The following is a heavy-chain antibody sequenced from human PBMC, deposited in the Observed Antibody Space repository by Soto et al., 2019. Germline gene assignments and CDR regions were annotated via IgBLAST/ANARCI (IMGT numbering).Heavy chain of an antibody. D-gene: IGHD6-6*01. CDR1: GFSFNNYA. CDR3: PRGEGEDSSADFDY. J-gene: IGHJ4*02. V-gene: IGHV3-33*01. Sequence: QVQLVESGGGVVQPGRSLRLSCAASGFSFNNYAMHWVRQAPGKGLEWVSIIYSDGSNKYYADSVTGRFIISRDNSKNTLYLQMSSLRDEDAAVYYCPRGEGEDSSADFDYWGQGTLVTVSS. CDR2: IYSDGSNK.